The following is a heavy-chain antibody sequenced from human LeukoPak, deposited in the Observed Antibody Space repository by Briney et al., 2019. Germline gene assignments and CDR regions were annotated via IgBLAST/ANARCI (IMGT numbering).Heavy chain of an antibody. CDR1: GFTFSSYG. CDR3: ARTYYGSGRYYSPTNYYYYYMDV. D-gene: IGHD3-10*01. CDR2: IRYDGSNK. Sequence: GGSLRLSCAASGFTFSSYGMHWVRQAPGKGLEWVAFIRYDGSNKYYADSVKGRFTISRDNSKNTLYLQMNSLRAEDTAVYYCARTYYGSGRYYSPTNYYYYYMDVWGKGTTVTVSS. V-gene: IGHV3-30*02. J-gene: IGHJ6*03.